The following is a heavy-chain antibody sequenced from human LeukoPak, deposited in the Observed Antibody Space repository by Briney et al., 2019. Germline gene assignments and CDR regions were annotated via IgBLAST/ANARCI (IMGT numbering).Heavy chain of an antibody. Sequence: GASVKVSCKASGYTFTGYYMHWVRQAPGQGLEWMGWINPNSGGTNYAQKFQGRVTMTRDTSISTAYMELRSLRSDDTAVYYCARGRGERYSGSSPPLNCYFDYWGQGTLVTVSS. J-gene: IGHJ4*02. CDR1: GYTFTGYY. V-gene: IGHV1-2*02. CDR3: ARGRGERYSGSSPPLNCYFDY. CDR2: INPNSGGT. D-gene: IGHD1-26*01.